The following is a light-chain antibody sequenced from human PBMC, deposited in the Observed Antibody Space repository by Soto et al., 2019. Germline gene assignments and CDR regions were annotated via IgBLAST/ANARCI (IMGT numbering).Light chain of an antibody. J-gene: IGLJ2*01. CDR3: ATWDSSLSGVV. CDR2: DNN. V-gene: IGLV1-51*01. CDR1: SSNIGNEY. Sequence: QSVLTQPPSVSAAPGQKVTISCSGSSSNIGNEYVSWYQHLPGTAPKLVIYDNNKRPSGIPDRFSGSKSGTSATLDITGPQTGDEAEYYCATWDSSLSGVVLGGGTKLTVL.